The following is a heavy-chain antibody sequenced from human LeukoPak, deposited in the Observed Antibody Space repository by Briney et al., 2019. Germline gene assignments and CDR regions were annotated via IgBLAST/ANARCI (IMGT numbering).Heavy chain of an antibody. CDR1: GYTFTGYY. V-gene: IGHV1-2*06. CDR2: INPNSGGT. J-gene: IGHJ4*02. D-gene: IGHD3-22*01. Sequence: ASVKVSCKASGYTFTGYYMHWVRQAPGQGLEWMGRINPNSGGTNYAQKFQGRVTMTRDTSISTAYMELSRLRSDDTAVYYCARDQGEYYDSSGYYYFDYRGQGTLVTVSS. CDR3: ARDQGEYYDSSGYYYFDY.